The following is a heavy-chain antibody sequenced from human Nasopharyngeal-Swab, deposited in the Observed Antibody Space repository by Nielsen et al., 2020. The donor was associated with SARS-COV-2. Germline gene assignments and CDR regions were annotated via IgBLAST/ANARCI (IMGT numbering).Heavy chain of an antibody. D-gene: IGHD3-9*01. CDR1: GVIFRSDG. V-gene: IGHV3-33*01. J-gene: IGHJ6*03. Sequence: GGSLRLACGGSGVIFRSDGMHWVGKDAGKGLEWVGVRWYDGSNKYYADSVKGRFSISRDNSKNTLYLQMNSLRAEYTAVYYCAREFREAYYDILTVYYMDHYYYIDVWGKGTTVTVSS. CDR3: AREFREAYYDILTVYYMDHYYYIDV. CDR2: RWYDGSNK.